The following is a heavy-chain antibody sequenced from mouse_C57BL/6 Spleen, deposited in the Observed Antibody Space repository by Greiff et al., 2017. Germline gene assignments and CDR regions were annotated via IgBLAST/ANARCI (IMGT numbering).Heavy chain of an antibody. CDR3: SSGSCDARDY. D-gene: IGHD1-2*01. V-gene: IGHV1-52*01. CDR1: GYTFTSYW. Sequence: QVQLQQPGAELVRPGSSVKLSCKASGYTFTSYWMHWVKQRPIQGLEWIGNIDPSDSETNYNQKFKDKATLTVDKSSSTAYMQLSSLTSEDSSVYYCSSGSCDARDYWGQGTSVTVSS. CDR2: IDPSDSET. J-gene: IGHJ4*01.